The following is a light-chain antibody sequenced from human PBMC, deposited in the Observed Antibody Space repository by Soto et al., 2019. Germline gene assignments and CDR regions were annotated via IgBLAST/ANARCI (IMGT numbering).Light chain of an antibody. Sequence: EIVLTQSPGTLSLPPGERATLSCRASQSVSSSYFAWYQQKPGQAPRLLIYGASSRATGIPDRFSGSGSGTDFTLSISRLEPEDFAGYYCQQYDSSPLPFGGGTKVEIK. CDR1: QSVSSSY. V-gene: IGKV3-20*01. CDR3: QQYDSSPLP. J-gene: IGKJ4*01. CDR2: GAS.